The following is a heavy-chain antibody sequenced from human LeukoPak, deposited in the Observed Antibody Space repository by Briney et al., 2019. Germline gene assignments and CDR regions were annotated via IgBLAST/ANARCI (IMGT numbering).Heavy chain of an antibody. CDR2: IVPILGIV. D-gene: IGHD6-13*01. CDR1: GGTFSSYA. V-gene: IGHV1-69*04. J-gene: IGHJ4*02. Sequence: ASVKVSCKASGGTFSSYAISWVRQAPGQGLEWMGRIVPILGIVNYAQRFQGSVTITVDKSTTTVFMELSSLRSEDTAVYFCARARRSDSSWYDYWGQGILVSVSS. CDR3: ARARRSDSSWYDY.